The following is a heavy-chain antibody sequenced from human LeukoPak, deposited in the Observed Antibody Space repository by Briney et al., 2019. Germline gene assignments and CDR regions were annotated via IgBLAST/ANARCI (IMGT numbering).Heavy chain of an antibody. D-gene: IGHD6-6*01. CDR2: ISSSGSTI. CDR1: GFTFSDYY. CDR3: ARRSNTRAYSSSSLTVDY. V-gene: IGHV3-11*04. Sequence: PGGSLRLSCAASGFTFSDYYMSWIRQAPGKGLEWVSYISSSGSTIYYADSVKGRFTISRDNAKNSLYLQMNSLRAEDTAVYYCARRSNTRAYSSSSLTVDYWGQGTLVTVSS. J-gene: IGHJ4*02.